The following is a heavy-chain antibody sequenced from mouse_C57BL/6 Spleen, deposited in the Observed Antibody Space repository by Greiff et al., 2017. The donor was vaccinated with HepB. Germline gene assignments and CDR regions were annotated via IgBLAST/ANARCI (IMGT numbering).Heavy chain of an antibody. CDR3: ARSRDRAWFAY. CDR2: IYPSDSET. CDR1: GYTFTSYW. D-gene: IGHD3-1*01. J-gene: IGHJ3*01. Sequence: QVQLQQPGAELVRPGSSVKLSCKASGYTFTSYWMDWVKQRPGQGLEWIGNIYPSDSETHYNQKFKDKATLTVDKSSSTAYMQLSSLTSEDSAVYDCARSRDRAWFAYWGQGTLVTVSA. V-gene: IGHV1-61*01.